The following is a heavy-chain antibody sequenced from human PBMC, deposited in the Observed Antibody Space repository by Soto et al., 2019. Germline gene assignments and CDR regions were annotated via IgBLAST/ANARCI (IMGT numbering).Heavy chain of an antibody. CDR3: ARIGDDILTGYYPDDY. D-gene: IGHD3-9*01. CDR2: IKQDGSEK. V-gene: IGHV3-7*01. J-gene: IGHJ4*02. Sequence: EVQLVESGGGLVQPGGSLRLSCAASGFTFSSYWMSWVRQAPGKGLEWVANIKQDGSEKYYVDSVKGRFTISRDNAKNSLYLQMNSLRAEDTAVYYCARIGDDILTGYYPDDYWGQGTLVTVSS. CDR1: GFTFSSYW.